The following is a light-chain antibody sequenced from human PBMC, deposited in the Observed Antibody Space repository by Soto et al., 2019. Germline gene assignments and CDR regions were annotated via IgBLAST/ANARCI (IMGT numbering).Light chain of an antibody. J-gene: IGLJ1*01. CDR2: EAS. Sequence: SALTQPRSVSGSPGQSVTVSCTGTSTDFVSYNRVSWYQQPPGTAPKLIIYEASNRPSGVPDLFSGSKSGNTASLTISGLQAADEADYYCSLYTSENTYVFGTGTKVTVL. CDR3: SLYTSENTYV. V-gene: IGLV2-18*01. CDR1: STDFVSYNR.